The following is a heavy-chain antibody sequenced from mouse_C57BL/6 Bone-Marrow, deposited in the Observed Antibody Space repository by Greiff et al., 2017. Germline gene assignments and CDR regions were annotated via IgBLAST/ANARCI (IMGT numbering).Heavy chain of an antibody. V-gene: IGHV5-4*03. CDR3: ARGDGNYFYY. D-gene: IGHD2-1*01. Sequence: EVKVVESGGGLVKPGGSLKLSCAASGFTFSSYAMSWVRQTPEKRLEWVATISDGGSYTYYPDNVKGRFTISRDNAKNNLYLQMSHLKSEDTAMYYCARGDGNYFYYWGQGTTLTVSS. CDR2: ISDGGSYT. J-gene: IGHJ2*01. CDR1: GFTFSSYA.